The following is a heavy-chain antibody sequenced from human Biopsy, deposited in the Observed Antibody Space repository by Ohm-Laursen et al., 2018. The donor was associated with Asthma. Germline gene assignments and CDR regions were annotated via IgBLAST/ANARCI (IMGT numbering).Heavy chain of an antibody. CDR1: GYTFSRYS. CDR2: ISTASSFI. CDR3: AKRGSYFDY. J-gene: IGHJ4*02. V-gene: IGHV3-21*01. Sequence: SLRLSCSASGYTFSRYSIHWVRQIPGKGLEWVASISTASSFIYYADSVRGRFTTSRDNARNSVYLQMNSLRAEDTALYYCAKRGSYFDYWGQGTLVTVSS. D-gene: IGHD1-26*01.